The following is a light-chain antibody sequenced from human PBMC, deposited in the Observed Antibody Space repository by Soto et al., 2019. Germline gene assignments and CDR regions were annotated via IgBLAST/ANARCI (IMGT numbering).Light chain of an antibody. Sequence: QSVLTQPASVSGSPGQSITISCTGTSSDVGNYNLVSWYQQHPGKAPKLVIYEGSKRPSGVSNRFSGSKSGNTASLTISGLQAEDEADYYCCSYAGTSTFYVFGTGTKVTVL. CDR3: CSYAGTSTFYV. CDR1: SSDVGNYNL. J-gene: IGLJ1*01. CDR2: EGS. V-gene: IGLV2-23*01.